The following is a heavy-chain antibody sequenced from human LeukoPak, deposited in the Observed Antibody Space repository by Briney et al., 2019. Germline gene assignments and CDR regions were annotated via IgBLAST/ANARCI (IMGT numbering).Heavy chain of an antibody. J-gene: IGHJ4*02. CDR3: AKEADSNAWYVDC. Sequence: GGSLRPSCAVSGFTFSSYAMSWVRQAPGKGLEWVSVISGSGGTTYYADSVKGRFTISRDNSKDTLYLQMSSLRVEDTAVYYCAKEADSNAWYVDCWGQGTLGTVSS. V-gene: IGHV3-23*01. D-gene: IGHD6-19*01. CDR1: GFTFSSYA. CDR2: ISGSGGTT.